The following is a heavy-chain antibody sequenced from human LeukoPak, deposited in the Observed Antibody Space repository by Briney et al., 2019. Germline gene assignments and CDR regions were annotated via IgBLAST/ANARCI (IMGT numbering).Heavy chain of an antibody. CDR1: GFTFSNYG. D-gene: IGHD3-16*01. V-gene: IGHV3-33*01. Sequence: PGRSLRLSCAASGFTFSNYGMHWVRQAPGKGLEWVAVIWFDGTNKYYADSLKGRFTISRDNSKNTLYLQMNSLRDEDTAVYYCVRDGGGLDCWGQGTLVTVSS. CDR2: IWFDGTNK. J-gene: IGHJ4*02. CDR3: VRDGGGLDC.